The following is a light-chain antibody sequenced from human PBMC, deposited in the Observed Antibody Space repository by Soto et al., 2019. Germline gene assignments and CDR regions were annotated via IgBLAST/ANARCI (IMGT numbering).Light chain of an antibody. J-gene: IGKJ2*01. CDR1: QSISSNY. CDR3: QQYGSSPPRT. Sequence: EIVLTQSPGTLSLSPGERATLSCRASQSISSNYLAWYQQKPGQAPRLLIYCASSRATGIPDRFSGSGSGTDFTLTISRLEPEDFAVYYCQQYGSSPPRTFGQGTKLEIK. CDR2: CAS. V-gene: IGKV3-20*01.